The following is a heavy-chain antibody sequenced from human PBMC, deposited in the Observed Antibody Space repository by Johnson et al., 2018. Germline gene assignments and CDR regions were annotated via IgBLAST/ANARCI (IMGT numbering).Heavy chain of an antibody. J-gene: IGHJ1*01. V-gene: IGHV3-30-3*01. CDR2: ISYDGSNK. CDR3: ARDRPGIAAAGPAEYFQH. D-gene: IGHD6-13*01. CDR1: GFTFSSYA. Sequence: QVQLQESGGGVVQPGRSLRLSCAASGFTFSSYAMHWVRQAPGKGLEWVAVISYDGSNKYYADSVKGRFTISRDNSKNTLYLQMNSLRAEETAVYYWARDRPGIAAAGPAEYFQHWGQGTLVTVSS.